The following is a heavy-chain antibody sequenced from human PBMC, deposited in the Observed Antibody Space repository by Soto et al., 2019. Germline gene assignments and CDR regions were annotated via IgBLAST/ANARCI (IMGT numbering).Heavy chain of an antibody. V-gene: IGHV4-30-2*01. CDR3: ARGGYSGYHSMFDY. J-gene: IGHJ4*02. CDR1: GGSISGGGSS. CDR2: IYHSGST. Sequence: PSETLSLTCAVSGGSISGGGSSWNWIRQPPGKGLEYIGYIYHSGSTYYNPSLRSRVIMSLDKSKNHFSLKLSSVTAADTAVYYCARGGYSGYHSMFDYWGQGAMVTVYS. D-gene: IGHD5-12*01.